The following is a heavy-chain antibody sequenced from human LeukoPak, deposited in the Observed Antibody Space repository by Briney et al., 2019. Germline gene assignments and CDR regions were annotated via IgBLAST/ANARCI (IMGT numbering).Heavy chain of an antibody. CDR3: ARDEYYNSSGYTYYFDY. Sequence: SVKVSCKASGGTFSSYAISWVRQAPGQGLEWMGGIIPIFGTANYAQKFQGRVTITADESTSTAYMELSSLRSEDTAVYYCARDEYYNSSGYTYYFDYWGQGTLVTVSS. D-gene: IGHD3-22*01. J-gene: IGHJ4*02. V-gene: IGHV1-69*13. CDR1: GGTFSSYA. CDR2: IIPIFGTA.